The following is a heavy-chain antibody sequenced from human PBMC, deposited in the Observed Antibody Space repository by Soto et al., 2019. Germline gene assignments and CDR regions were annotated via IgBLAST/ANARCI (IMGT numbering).Heavy chain of an antibody. CDR1: GYPFTSYA. J-gene: IGHJ6*02. D-gene: IGHD2-8*01. Sequence: GASVKVSCKSSGYPFTSYAIHWVRQAPGQGLEWMGWISAYNGNTNYAQKLQGRVTMTTDTSTSTAYMELRSLRSDDTAVYYCARDREDIVLMGEFYGTDVWGQGTTVTVSS. V-gene: IGHV1-18*01. CDR3: ARDREDIVLMGEFYGTDV. CDR2: ISAYNGNT.